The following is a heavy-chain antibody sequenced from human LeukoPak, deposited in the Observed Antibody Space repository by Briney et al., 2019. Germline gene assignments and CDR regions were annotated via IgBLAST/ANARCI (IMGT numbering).Heavy chain of an antibody. J-gene: IGHJ4*02. D-gene: IGHD6-19*01. Sequence: SQTLSLTCGISGDSVSSNSAAWNWIRQSPSRGLEWLAWTYYRSKWFINYAPSVKSRIIINPGTPKNQVSLQLNSVTPEDTAVYYCTRSDCSSGRCPGFDNWGQGTLVTVSS. CDR3: TRSDCSSGRCPGFDN. CDR2: TYYRSKWFI. CDR1: GDSVSSNSAA. V-gene: IGHV6-1*01.